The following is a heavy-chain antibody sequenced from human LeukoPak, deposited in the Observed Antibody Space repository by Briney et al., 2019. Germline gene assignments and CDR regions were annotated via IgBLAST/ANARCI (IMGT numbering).Heavy chain of an antibody. CDR2: ISGSSAAI. J-gene: IGHJ6*03. CDR3: ARDPSRGYNYYSYMDV. Sequence: PGGSLRFSCAASGFSFSNYAMIWLRQAPGKGLEGVSYISGSSAAIYYADSVEGRFTISRDKAKNSLYLQMNSLRAEDTAVYYCARDPSRGYNYYSYMDVWGKGTTVTVSS. D-gene: IGHD6-13*01. CDR1: GFSFSNYA. V-gene: IGHV3-48*01.